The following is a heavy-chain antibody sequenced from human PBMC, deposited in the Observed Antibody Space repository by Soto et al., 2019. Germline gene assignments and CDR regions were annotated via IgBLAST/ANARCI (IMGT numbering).Heavy chain of an antibody. Sequence: EVQLLESGGGLVQPGGSLRLSCAATGFTFSYSGMHWVRQAPGKGLEWVSTISRSGGSTYYADSVRGRFTISRDNSKNTLYLQIDSLRAEDTAIFYCAKDAGYSSAGHDVFDIWGQGTMVTVSS. J-gene: IGHJ3*02. V-gene: IGHV3-23*01. D-gene: IGHD6-19*01. CDR2: ISRSGGST. CDR1: GFTFSYSG. CDR3: AKDAGYSSAGHDVFDI.